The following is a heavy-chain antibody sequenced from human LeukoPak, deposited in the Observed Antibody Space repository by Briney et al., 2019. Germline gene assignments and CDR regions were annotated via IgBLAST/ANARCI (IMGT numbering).Heavy chain of an antibody. Sequence: GGSLRHSCAASGFTFSSHGMHWVRQAPGKGLEWVAVISYDGSNKYYADSVKGRFTISRDNSKNTLYLQMNSLRAEDTAVYYCARQRRYYDSSGYSGSAFDIWGQGTMVTVSS. J-gene: IGHJ3*02. V-gene: IGHV3-30*03. CDR2: ISYDGSNK. CDR3: ARQRRYYDSSGYSGSAFDI. CDR1: GFTFSSHG. D-gene: IGHD3-22*01.